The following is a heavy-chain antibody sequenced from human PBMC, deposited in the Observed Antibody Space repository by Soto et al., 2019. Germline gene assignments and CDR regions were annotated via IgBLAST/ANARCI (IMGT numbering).Heavy chain of an antibody. D-gene: IGHD6-19*01. J-gene: IGHJ6*02. V-gene: IGHV3-23*01. CDR1: GFTFSFYA. CDR2: ISGGGGST. Sequence: GGSLRLSCAASGFTFSFYAMSWVRQAPGKGLEWVSAISGGGGSTYYADSVKGRFTISRDNSKNTLYLQMNSLRAEDTAVYYCAIQEAVAATDYYYYGMDVWGQGTTVTVSS. CDR3: AIQEAVAATDYYYYGMDV.